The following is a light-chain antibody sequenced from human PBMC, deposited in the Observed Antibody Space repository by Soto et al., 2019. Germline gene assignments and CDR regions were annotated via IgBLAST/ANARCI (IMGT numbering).Light chain of an antibody. J-gene: IGLJ2*01. CDR1: SSDIGAYKY. Sequence: QSVLTQPASVSGSPGQSITISCTGTSSDIGAYKYVSWYQQHPGRAPKLMIYEVILRPSGVSSRFSGSKSGKTASLSISGLQADDEADYYCSSYTSSRTLVFGGGTQLTVL. CDR2: EVI. CDR3: SSYTSSRTLV. V-gene: IGLV2-14*01.